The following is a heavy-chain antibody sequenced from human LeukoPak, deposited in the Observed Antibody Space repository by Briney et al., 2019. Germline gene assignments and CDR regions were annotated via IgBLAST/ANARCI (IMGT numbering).Heavy chain of an antibody. D-gene: IGHD2-2*01. CDR1: GFTFDDYG. J-gene: IGHJ4*02. CDR3: ARDEMPRKFDY. V-gene: IGHV3-33*08. Sequence: GGSLRLSCAASGFTFDDYGMSWVRQAPGKGLDWVAVVWYDGTTKYYADSVKGRFTISRDNSKNTLYLQMNSLGAEDTAVYYCARDEMPRKFDYWGQGTLVTISS. CDR2: VWYDGTTK.